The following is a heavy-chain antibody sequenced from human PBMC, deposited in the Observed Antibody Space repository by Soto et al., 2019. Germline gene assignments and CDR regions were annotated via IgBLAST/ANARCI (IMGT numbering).Heavy chain of an antibody. CDR2: INHSGST. V-gene: IGHV4-34*01. Sequence: QVQLQQWGAGLLKPSETLSLTCALYGGSFSGYYWSWIRQPPGRGLEWIGEINHSGSTNYNPSLKSRVTISVDTSKNQFSLKLSSVTAADTAVYFCARTTGATWGQGTLVTVSS. D-gene: IGHD3-10*01. CDR3: ARTTGAT. CDR1: GGSFSGYY. J-gene: IGHJ5*02.